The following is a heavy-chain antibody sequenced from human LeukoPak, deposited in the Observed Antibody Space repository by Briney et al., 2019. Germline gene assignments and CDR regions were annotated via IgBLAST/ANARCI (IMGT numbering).Heavy chain of an antibody. D-gene: IGHD2-2*01. CDR3: ARDQGDIVVVPAANDY. Sequence: AGGSLRLSCAASGFTFSSYSMNWVRQAPGKGLEWVSSISSSSSYIYYADSVKGRFTISRDNAKNSLYLQMNSLRAEDTAVYYCARDQGDIVVVPAANDYWGQGILVTVSS. CDR1: GFTFSSYS. CDR2: ISSSSSYI. J-gene: IGHJ4*02. V-gene: IGHV3-21*01.